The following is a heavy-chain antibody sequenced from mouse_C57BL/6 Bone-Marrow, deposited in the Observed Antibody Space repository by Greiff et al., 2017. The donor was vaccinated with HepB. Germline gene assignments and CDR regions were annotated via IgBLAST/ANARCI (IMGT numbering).Heavy chain of an antibody. D-gene: IGHD2-1*01. CDR1: GYAFTNYL. V-gene: IGHV1-54*01. J-gene: IGHJ2*01. CDR3: ARSRRGNYYFDY. CDR2: INPGSGGT. Sequence: QVQLQQSGAELVRPGPSVKVSCKASGYAFTNYLIEWVKQRPGQGLEWIGVINPGSGGTNYNEKFKGKATLTADKSSSTAYMQLSSLTSEDSAVYFCARSRRGNYYFDYWGQGTTLTVSS.